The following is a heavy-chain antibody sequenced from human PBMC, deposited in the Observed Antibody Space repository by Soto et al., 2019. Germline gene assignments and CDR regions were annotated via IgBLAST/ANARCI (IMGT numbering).Heavy chain of an antibody. J-gene: IGHJ3*02. CDR3: PRRGSVAPRDAFYI. CDR1: GFSFTSYW. Sequence: PGESLQLSCNGSGFSFTSYWIGWVRQMPGKGLEWMGIIYPGDSDTRYSPSFQGQVTISADKSISTAYLQWSSLKASDTAMYYCPRRGSVAPRDAFYIWGPGTTGTVS. CDR2: IYPGDSDT. D-gene: IGHD6-19*01. V-gene: IGHV5-51*01.